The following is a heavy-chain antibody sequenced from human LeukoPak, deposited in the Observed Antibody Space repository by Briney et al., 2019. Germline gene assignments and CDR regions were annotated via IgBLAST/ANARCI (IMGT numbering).Heavy chain of an antibody. CDR2: IKQDGSEK. Sequence: ETLSLTCTVSGGSISSSSYYWGWIRQAPGKGLEWVANIKQDGSEKYYVDSVKGRFTISRDNAKNSLYLQMNSLRAEDTAVYYCARGLHTGDYWGQGTLVTVSS. CDR3: ARGLHTGDY. D-gene: IGHD7-27*01. CDR1: GGSISSSSYY. V-gene: IGHV3-7*01. J-gene: IGHJ4*02.